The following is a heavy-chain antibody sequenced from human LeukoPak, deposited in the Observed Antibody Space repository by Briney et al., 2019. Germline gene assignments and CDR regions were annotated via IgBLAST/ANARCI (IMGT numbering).Heavy chain of an antibody. V-gene: IGHV3-23*01. J-gene: IGHJ4*02. CDR2: ISGSGGST. Sequence: GGTLRLSCAASGFTFSSYGMSWVRQAPGKGLEWVSAISGSGGSTYYADSVKGRFTISRDNSKNTLYLQMNSLRAEDTAVYYCAKGAVAGTWLYYFDYWGQGTLVTVSS. CDR1: GFTFSSYG. CDR3: AKGAVAGTWLYYFDY. D-gene: IGHD6-19*01.